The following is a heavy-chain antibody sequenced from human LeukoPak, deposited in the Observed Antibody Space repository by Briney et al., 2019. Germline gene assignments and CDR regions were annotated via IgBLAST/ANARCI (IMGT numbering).Heavy chain of an antibody. D-gene: IGHD6-13*01. Sequence: ASVKVSCKASGYTFTSYDINWVRQATGQGLEWMGWMNPNSGGTNYAQKFQGRVTMTRDTSISTAYMELSSLRSDDTAVYYCARDLRHSSSWYGEDAFDIWGQGTMVTVSS. J-gene: IGHJ3*02. CDR3: ARDLRHSSSWYGEDAFDI. CDR1: GYTFTSYD. V-gene: IGHV1-2*02. CDR2: MNPNSGGT.